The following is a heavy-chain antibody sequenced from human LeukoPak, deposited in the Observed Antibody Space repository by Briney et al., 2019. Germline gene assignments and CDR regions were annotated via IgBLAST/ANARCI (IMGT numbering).Heavy chain of an antibody. CDR3: ATEPRPLKKTFDY. J-gene: IGHJ4*02. D-gene: IGHD1-14*01. V-gene: IGHV3-11*01. Sequence: PGGSLRLSCAASGFTFSDYYMSWIRQAPGKGLEWVSYISSSGSTIYYADSVKGRFTISRDNAKNSLYLQMNSLRAEDTAVYYCATEPRPLKKTFDYWGQGTLVTVSS. CDR1: GFTFSDYY. CDR2: ISSSGSTI.